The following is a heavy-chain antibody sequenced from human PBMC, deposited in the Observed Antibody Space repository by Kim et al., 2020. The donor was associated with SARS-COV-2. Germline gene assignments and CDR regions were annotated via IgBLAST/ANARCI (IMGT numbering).Heavy chain of an antibody. Sequence: SDGCTTTYAGSGKGRFTIARDNAKNTLYLQMNSLRAEDTAVYYCTRDLVSWGQGILVTVSS. CDR2: SDGCTT. D-gene: IGHD2-8*02. J-gene: IGHJ5*02. V-gene: IGHV3-74*01. CDR3: TRDLVS.